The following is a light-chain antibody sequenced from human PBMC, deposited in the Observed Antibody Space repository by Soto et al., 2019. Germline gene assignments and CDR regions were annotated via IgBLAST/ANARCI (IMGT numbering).Light chain of an antibody. CDR3: QQYNSYPFN. Sequence: DIQMTQSPSSLSASVGDRVTITCRASQSISRRLAWYQQQPGIAPSLLIYDASTLQTGVPSRFSGSGSGTEFTLTISSLQPDDFATFYCQQYNSYPFNFGQGTKLEIK. CDR1: QSISRR. J-gene: IGKJ2*01. CDR2: DAS. V-gene: IGKV1-5*01.